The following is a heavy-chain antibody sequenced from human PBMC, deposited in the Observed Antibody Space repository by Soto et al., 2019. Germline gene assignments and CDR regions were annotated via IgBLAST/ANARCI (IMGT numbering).Heavy chain of an antibody. Sequence: PSETLSLTCTVSGGSISSYYWSWIRQPPGKGLEWIGYIYYSGSTNYNPSLKSRVTISVDTSKNQFSLKLSSVTAADTAVYYCARRVAAAGIDAFDIWGQGTMVTVSS. CDR3: ARRVAAAGIDAFDI. CDR1: GGSISSYY. D-gene: IGHD6-13*01. CDR2: IYYSGST. J-gene: IGHJ3*02. V-gene: IGHV4-59*08.